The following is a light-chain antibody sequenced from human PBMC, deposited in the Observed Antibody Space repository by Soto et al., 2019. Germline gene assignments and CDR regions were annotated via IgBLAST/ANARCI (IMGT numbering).Light chain of an antibody. J-gene: IGKJ4*01. Sequence: EIVLTQSPATLSLSPGERATLSCRASQSVSRYLAWYQQKPGQAPRLLIYDASNRATGIPARFSGSGSGTDFTLTISSLEPEDFAVYYCQQRSNWPPNTFGGGTKVDI. CDR3: QQRSNWPPNT. V-gene: IGKV3-11*01. CDR1: QSVSRY. CDR2: DAS.